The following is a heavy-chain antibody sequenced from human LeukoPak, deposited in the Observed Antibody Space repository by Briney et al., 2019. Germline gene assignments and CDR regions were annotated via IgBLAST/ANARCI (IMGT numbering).Heavy chain of an antibody. Sequence: GGSLRLSCAASGFTLSDYAIHWVRQAPGRGLEWVALIPYDGRNKYYADSVKGRFTISSDNSKDTLYLQMNSLRTEDTAVYYCARDLTLGDFTFFDYWGQGTLVTVSS. J-gene: IGHJ4*02. V-gene: IGHV3-30*04. D-gene: IGHD2-21*02. CDR1: GFTLSDYA. CDR2: IPYDGRNK. CDR3: ARDLTLGDFTFFDY.